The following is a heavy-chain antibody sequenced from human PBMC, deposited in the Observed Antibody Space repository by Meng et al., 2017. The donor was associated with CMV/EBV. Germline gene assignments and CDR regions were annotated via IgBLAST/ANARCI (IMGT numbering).Heavy chain of an antibody. Sequence: GGSLRLSCAASGFTFSSYEMNWVRQAPGKGLEWASYISSSGSTIYYADSVKGRFTISRDNAKNSLYLQMNSLRAEDTAVYYCARDCPLGGVYGGNVGMDVWGQGTTVTVSS. J-gene: IGHJ6*02. D-gene: IGHD4-23*01. CDR1: GFTFSSYE. CDR2: ISSSGSTI. CDR3: ARDCPLGGVYGGNVGMDV. V-gene: IGHV3-48*03.